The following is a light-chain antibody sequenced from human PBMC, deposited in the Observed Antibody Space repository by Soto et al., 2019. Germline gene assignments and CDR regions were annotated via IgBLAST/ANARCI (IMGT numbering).Light chain of an antibody. CDR3: CSYERSGTLV. V-gene: IGLV2-14*03. Sequence: QSALTQPASVSGSPGQSITISCTGSSSDVGAFNYVSWYQQHPGNAPKLLIYEVTNRPSGVSGRFSASKSGNTASLTIAGLQAEDEADYYCCSYERSGTLVFAGGTKLTVL. CDR2: EVT. CDR1: SSDVGAFNY. J-gene: IGLJ2*01.